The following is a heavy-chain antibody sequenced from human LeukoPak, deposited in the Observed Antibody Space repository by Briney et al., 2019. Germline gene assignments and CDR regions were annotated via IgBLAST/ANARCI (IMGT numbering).Heavy chain of an antibody. CDR3: AKTPYYYDSSGYYFRYFDY. Sequence: PSETLSLTCAVYGGSFSGYYWSWIRQPPGKGLEWIGEINHSGSTNYNPSLKSRVTISVDTSKNQFSPKLSSVTAADTAVYYCAKTPYYYDSSGYYFRYFDYWGQGTLVTVSS. CDR2: INHSGST. CDR1: GGSFSGYY. V-gene: IGHV4-34*01. J-gene: IGHJ4*02. D-gene: IGHD3-22*01.